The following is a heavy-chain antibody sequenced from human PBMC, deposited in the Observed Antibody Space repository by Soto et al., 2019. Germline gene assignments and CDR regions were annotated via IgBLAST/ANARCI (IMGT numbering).Heavy chain of an antibody. J-gene: IGHJ6*02. CDR1: GFTFSSYS. D-gene: IGHD1-26*01. CDR3: ARESGANTSYYYGMDV. CDR2: ISSSSSYI. Sequence: GGALRLSCAASGFTFSSYSMNWVRQAPGEGLEWVSSISSSSSYIYYADSVKGRFTISRDNAKNSLYLQMNSLRAEDTAVYYCARESGANTSYYYGMDVWGQGTTVTVSS. V-gene: IGHV3-21*01.